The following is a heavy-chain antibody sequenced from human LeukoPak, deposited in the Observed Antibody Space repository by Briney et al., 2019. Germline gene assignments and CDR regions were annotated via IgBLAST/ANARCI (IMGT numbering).Heavy chain of an antibody. Sequence: GGSLRLSCAASGFTFSNYDMTWVRQAPGKGLEWVSTITPSGDSTYYPDSVKGRFTISRDNSKNTVCLQMSSLRAEDTAVYYCATTDIVVVPAAKSNWFDPWGQGTLVTVSS. CDR2: ITPSGDST. V-gene: IGHV3-23*01. J-gene: IGHJ5*02. CDR1: GFTFSNYD. CDR3: ATTDIVVVPAAKSNWFDP. D-gene: IGHD2-2*01.